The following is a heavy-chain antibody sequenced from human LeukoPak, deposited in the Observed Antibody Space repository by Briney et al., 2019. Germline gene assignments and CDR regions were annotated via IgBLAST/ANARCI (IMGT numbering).Heavy chain of an antibody. CDR3: ARIMTTVTTVEY. J-gene: IGHJ4*02. Sequence: GGSLRLSCAASGFTFSTYSMNWVRQAPGKGLEWISYITSSSTTIYYADSVKGQFTISRDNAKNSLYLQMNSLRVEDTAVYYCARIMTTVTTVEYWGQGTLVTVSS. CDR2: ITSSSTTI. D-gene: IGHD4-17*01. V-gene: IGHV3-48*01. CDR1: GFTFSTYS.